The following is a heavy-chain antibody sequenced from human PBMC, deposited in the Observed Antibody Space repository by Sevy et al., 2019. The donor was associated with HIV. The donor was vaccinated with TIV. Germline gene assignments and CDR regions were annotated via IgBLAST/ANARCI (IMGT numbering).Heavy chain of an antibody. CDR2: ISSSSSTI. V-gene: IGHV3-48*01. CDR1: GFTFSSYS. J-gene: IGHJ3*01. D-gene: IGHD6-13*01. Sequence: GGSLRLSCAASGFTFSSYSMNWVRQAPGKGLECVSYISSSSSTIYYADSVKGRFTISRDNAKNSVYLQMNSLIPEDRAVYYGAREGIVAAWGGAFDFWGQGTMVTVSS. CDR3: AREGIVAAWGGAFDF.